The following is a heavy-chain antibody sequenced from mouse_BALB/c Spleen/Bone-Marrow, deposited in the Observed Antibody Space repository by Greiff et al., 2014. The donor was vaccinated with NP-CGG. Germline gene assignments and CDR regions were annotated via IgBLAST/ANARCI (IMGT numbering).Heavy chain of an antibody. CDR2: IFPGTGTT. CDR3: ARKGRSTVIATAYYFDY. CDR1: GYTFTSYW. Sequence: VQLQQSGAELVKPGASVKLSCKTSGYTFTSYWIQWVQQRPGQGLGWIGEIFPGTGTTYYNEKFKDKATLTIDTSSSTAYMQLSSLTSEDSAVYFCARKGRSTVIATAYYFDYWGQGSTLTVSS. V-gene: IGHV1S132*01. D-gene: IGHD2-4*01. J-gene: IGHJ2*01.